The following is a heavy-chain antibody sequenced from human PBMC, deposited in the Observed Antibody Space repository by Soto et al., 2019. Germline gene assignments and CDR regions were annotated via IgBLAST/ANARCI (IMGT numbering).Heavy chain of an antibody. CDR3: ARARGGDSGDYASLFDR. Sequence: PSETLSLTCTVSGGSISGSYWSWIRQRPGKGLEWIGYIHDSGNTYYNPSLKSRVTISLDTSKNQFSLKVTSMTAADTAVYFCARARGGDSGDYASLFDRWGQGNLVTVSS. CDR2: IHDSGNT. J-gene: IGHJ5*02. V-gene: IGHV4-30-4*08. CDR1: GGSISGSY. D-gene: IGHD4-17*01.